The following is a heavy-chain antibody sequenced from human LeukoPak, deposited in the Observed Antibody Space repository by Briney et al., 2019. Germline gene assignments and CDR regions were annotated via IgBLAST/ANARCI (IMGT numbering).Heavy chain of an antibody. V-gene: IGHV3-53*01. Sequence: GGSLRLSCAASGFTVSSNYMSWVRQAPGKGLEWVSVIYSGGSTYYAGSVKGRFTISRDNSKNTLYLQMNSLRAEDTAVYYCAREYATSLIDYWGQETLVTVSS. J-gene: IGHJ4*02. CDR2: IYSGGST. CDR3: AREYATSLIDY. CDR1: GFTVSSNY.